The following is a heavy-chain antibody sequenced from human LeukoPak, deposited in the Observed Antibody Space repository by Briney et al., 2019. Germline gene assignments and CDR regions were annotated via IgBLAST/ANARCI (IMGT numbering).Heavy chain of an antibody. V-gene: IGHV4-4*02. Sequence: SETLPLTCAVSSGSIFSSNWWSWVRQPPGKGLEWIGQIFHSGSTSYSPSLKSRVTISVDKSKNQFSLRLTSVTAADTAVYYCARGGPVVLYPFEYWGQGTLVTVSS. J-gene: IGHJ4*02. D-gene: IGHD4-23*01. CDR2: IFHSGST. CDR1: SGSIFSSNW. CDR3: ARGGPVVLYPFEY.